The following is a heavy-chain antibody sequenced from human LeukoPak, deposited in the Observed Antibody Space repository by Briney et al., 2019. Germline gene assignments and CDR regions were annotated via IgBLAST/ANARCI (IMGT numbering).Heavy chain of an antibody. CDR2: IRGSGGAT. D-gene: IGHD3-16*02. CDR3: AKDRDVWGSCRDY. V-gene: IGHV3-23*01. CDR1: GFTFSSYA. Sequence: PGGSLRLSCAASGFTFSSYALSWVRQAPGKGLEWVSAIRGSGGATFYADSVKGRFTVSRDNSKNTLYLQMNSLRAEDTAIYYCAKDRDVWGSCRDYWGQGTLVTVSS. J-gene: IGHJ4*02.